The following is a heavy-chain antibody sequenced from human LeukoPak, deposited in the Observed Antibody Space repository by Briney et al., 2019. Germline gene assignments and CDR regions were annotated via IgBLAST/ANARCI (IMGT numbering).Heavy chain of an antibody. V-gene: IGHV1-18*01. Sequence: ASVKVSCKASGYTFTSYGISWVRQAPGQGLEWMGWISAYNGNTNYAQKLQDRVTMTTDTSTSTAYMELRSLRSDDTAVYYCAGDREGSGSLDYWGQGTLVTVSS. CDR1: GYTFTSYG. J-gene: IGHJ4*02. D-gene: IGHD1-26*01. CDR3: AGDREGSGSLDY. CDR2: ISAYNGNT.